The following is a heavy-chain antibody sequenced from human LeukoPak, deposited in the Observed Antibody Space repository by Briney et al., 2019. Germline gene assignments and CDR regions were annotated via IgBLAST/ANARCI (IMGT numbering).Heavy chain of an antibody. CDR3: AKAWGIAVAGAYGY. CDR2: FSGSGGNT. J-gene: IGHJ4*02. D-gene: IGHD6-19*01. V-gene: IGHV3-23*01. Sequence: GGSLRLSCAASGFTFTSYAMSWVRQAPGKGLEWVSGFSGSGGNTYYAGSVKGRFTISRDNSKNPLYLQMNSLRAEDTAVYYCAKAWGIAVAGAYGYWGQGTLVTVSS. CDR1: GFTFTSYA.